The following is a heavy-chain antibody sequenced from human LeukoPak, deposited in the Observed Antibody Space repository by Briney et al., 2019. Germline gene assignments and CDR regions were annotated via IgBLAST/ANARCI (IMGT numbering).Heavy chain of an antibody. Sequence: GSLILSCAASGFTFSSYDMHWVRQATGKGLEWVSAIGTAGDPYYPGSVKGRFTISRENAKNSLYLQMNSLRAGDTAVYYCARDMGYGSGSSYGMDVWGQGTTVTVSS. J-gene: IGHJ6*02. CDR2: IGTAGDP. V-gene: IGHV3-13*05. D-gene: IGHD3-10*01. CDR1: GFTFSSYD. CDR3: ARDMGYGSGSSYGMDV.